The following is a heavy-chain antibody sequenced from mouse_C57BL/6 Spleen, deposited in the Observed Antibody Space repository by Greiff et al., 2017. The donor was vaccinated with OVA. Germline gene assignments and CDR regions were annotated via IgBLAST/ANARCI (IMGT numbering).Heavy chain of an antibody. CDR2: IYPGSGST. V-gene: IGHV1-55*01. J-gene: IGHJ4*01. Sequence: QVQLQQPGAELVKPGASVKMSCKASGYTFTSYWITWVKQRPGHGLEWIGDIYPGSGSTNYNEKFKSKATLTVDTSSSTAYMQLSSLTSEDSAVYYCARSGYDVNYAMDYWGQGTSVTVSS. D-gene: IGHD2-2*01. CDR1: GYTFTSYW. CDR3: ARSGYDVNYAMDY.